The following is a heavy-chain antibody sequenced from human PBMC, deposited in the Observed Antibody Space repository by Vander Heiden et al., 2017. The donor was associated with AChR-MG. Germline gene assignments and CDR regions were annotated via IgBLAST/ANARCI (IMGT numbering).Heavy chain of an antibody. Sequence: QVQLVQSGAAVKKPGSSVKVFCKAPGGTFSSYAISWVRQAPGQGLEWLGGIMPIFGTANYAEKFQGRVTITADKSTSTAYMELSSLRSEDTAVYYCARGTTVVDYFDYWGQGTLVTVSS. CDR1: GGTFSSYA. V-gene: IGHV1-69*06. CDR2: IMPIFGTA. J-gene: IGHJ4*02. CDR3: ARGTTVVDYFDY. D-gene: IGHD4-17*01.